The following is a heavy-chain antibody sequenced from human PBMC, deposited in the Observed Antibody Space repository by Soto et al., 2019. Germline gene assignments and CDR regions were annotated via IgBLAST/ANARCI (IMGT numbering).Heavy chain of an antibody. CDR2: IIPIFGTA. CDR3: ARGYCSGGSCTDYFDC. D-gene: IGHD2-15*01. J-gene: IGHJ4*02. CDR1: GGTFSSYA. V-gene: IGHV1-69*12. Sequence: QVQLVQSGAEVKKPGSSVKVSCKASGGTFSSYAISWVRQAPGQGLEWMGGIIPIFGTANYAQKFQGRVTITADESTSTAYMELSSLISEDTAVYYCARGYCSGGSCTDYFDCWCQGTLVTVSS.